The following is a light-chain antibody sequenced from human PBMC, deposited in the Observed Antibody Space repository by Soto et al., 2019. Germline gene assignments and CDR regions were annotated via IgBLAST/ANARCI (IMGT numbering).Light chain of an antibody. CDR3: QQYNTNTWT. Sequence: DIQMTQSPSTLSASVGERVTITCRASQSISGWLAWYQQKPGKAPRLLIYDASTLQSGVPLRFSGSGSGTEFTLTISSLQPDDVANYYCQQYNTNTWTFGQGSKVEVK. CDR1: QSISGW. J-gene: IGKJ1*01. CDR2: DAS. V-gene: IGKV1-5*01.